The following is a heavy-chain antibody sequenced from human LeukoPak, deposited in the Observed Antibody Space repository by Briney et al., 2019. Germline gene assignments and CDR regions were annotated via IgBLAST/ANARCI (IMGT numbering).Heavy chain of an antibody. CDR3: ARTVVPAAMVDYYMDV. CDR1: GYTFTGYY. D-gene: IGHD2-2*01. Sequence: ASVKVSCKASGYTFTGYYMHWVRQAPGQGVEWMGWINPNRGGTNYAQKFQGRVTMTRDTSISTAYMELSRLRSDDTAVYYCARTVVPAAMVDYYMDVWGKGTTVTVSS. J-gene: IGHJ6*03. CDR2: INPNRGGT. V-gene: IGHV1-2*02.